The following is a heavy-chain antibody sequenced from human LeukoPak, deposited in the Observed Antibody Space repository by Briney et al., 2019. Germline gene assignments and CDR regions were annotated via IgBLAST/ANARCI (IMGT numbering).Heavy chain of an antibody. D-gene: IGHD3-9*01. V-gene: IGHV3-66*01. Sequence: GGSLRLSCAASGFTVSTNYVSWVRQAPGKGLEWVSVIYAGGNTYYADSVKGRFTISRDNSKNALYLQMNNLRVEDTAVYYCARVAYFDLLTGHPSADKYFDYWGRGTLVTVSS. J-gene: IGHJ4*02. CDR3: ARVAYFDLLTGHPSADKYFDY. CDR2: IYAGGNT. CDR1: GFTVSTNY.